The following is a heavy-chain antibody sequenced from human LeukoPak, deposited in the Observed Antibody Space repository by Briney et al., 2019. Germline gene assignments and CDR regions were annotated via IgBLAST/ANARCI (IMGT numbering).Heavy chain of an antibody. V-gene: IGHV3-48*03. CDR2: ISSSGSTI. CDR1: GFTFSCYE. D-gene: IGHD4-17*01. Sequence: GGSLRLSCAASGFTFSCYEMNWVRQAPGKWLEWVSYISSSGSTIYYADSVKGRFTISRDNAKNSLYLQMNSLRAEDTAVYYCAKGMTTGPRSVYHYMDVWGKGTTVTVSS. CDR3: AKGMTTGPRSVYHYMDV. J-gene: IGHJ6*03.